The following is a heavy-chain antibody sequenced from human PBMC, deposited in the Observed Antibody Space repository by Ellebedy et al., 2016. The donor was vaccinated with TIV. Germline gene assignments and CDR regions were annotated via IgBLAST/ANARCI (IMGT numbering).Heavy chain of an antibody. J-gene: IGHJ4*02. Sequence: PGGSLRLSCAASGFTFSTYWMTWVRQAPGKGLEWVANIKEDGSRTSYVDSVRGRFTISRDNAKNSLYLQMNSLRAEDTAVYYCATGARSEGGYWGQGTLVTVSS. V-gene: IGHV3-7*01. D-gene: IGHD2-15*01. CDR1: GFTFSTYW. CDR2: IKEDGSRT. CDR3: ATGARSEGGY.